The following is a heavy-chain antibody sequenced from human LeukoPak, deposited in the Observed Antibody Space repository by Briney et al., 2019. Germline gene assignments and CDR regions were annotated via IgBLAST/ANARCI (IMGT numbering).Heavy chain of an antibody. J-gene: IGHJ4*02. CDR2: INPSGGST. CDR1: GYTFTSYY. D-gene: IGHD3-10*01. V-gene: IGHV1-46*01. CDR3: ATDAGSGSYNPNY. Sequence: ASVKVSCKASGYTFTSYYMHWVRQAPGQGLEWMGIINPSGGSTSDAQKFQGRVTMTEDTSTDTAYMELSSLRSEDTAVYYCATDAGSGSYNPNYWGQGTLVTVSS.